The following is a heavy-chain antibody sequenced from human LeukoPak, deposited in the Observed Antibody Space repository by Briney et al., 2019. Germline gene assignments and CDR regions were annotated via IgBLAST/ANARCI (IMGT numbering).Heavy chain of an antibody. CDR3: ARQISDYYYYYIDV. V-gene: IGHV4-39*01. J-gene: IGHJ6*03. D-gene: IGHD3-3*01. Sequence: SETLSLTCTVSGGPISSSHYYWGGIRQPPGKGLEGIGTIYYSGTTYYTPSLESRVTMSEDTSKNQFSLTLRSVTATDTAVYYCARQISDYYYYYIDVWGKGTTVTVSS. CDR2: IYYSGTT. CDR1: GGPISSSHYY.